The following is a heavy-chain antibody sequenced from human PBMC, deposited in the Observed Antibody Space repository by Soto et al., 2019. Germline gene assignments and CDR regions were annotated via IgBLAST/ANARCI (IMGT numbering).Heavy chain of an antibody. J-gene: IGHJ4*01. D-gene: IGHD6-13*01. CDR2: VHFSGST. Sequence: QVRLQESGPGLVKPSQTLSLTCDVSGVSISENHRSWIRQAPGKGLEWVGYVHFSGSTTYNPSLAPRLNISFDMSKSQVYLQLTSVTAADTAVYYCARFGAAAAHDDNWGRGVLVTVSS. CDR1: GVSISENH. CDR3: ARFGAAAAHDDN. V-gene: IGHV4-59*01.